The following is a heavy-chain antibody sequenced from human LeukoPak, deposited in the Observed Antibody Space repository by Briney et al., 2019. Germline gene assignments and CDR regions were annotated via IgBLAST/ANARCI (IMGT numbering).Heavy chain of an antibody. J-gene: IGHJ4*02. CDR3: AKDLTVGYYYGSGSYFDY. D-gene: IGHD3-10*01. CDR1: GFTFSSYG. Sequence: GGPLRPSCAASGFTFSSYGMHCVRPAPGKGLGWVAIITYDGSNKYYAHSVKGRFTISRDNSKNTLDLQMNSLRAEDTAVYYCAKDLTVGYYYGSGSYFDYWGQGTLVTVSS. CDR2: ITYDGSNK. V-gene: IGHV3-30*18.